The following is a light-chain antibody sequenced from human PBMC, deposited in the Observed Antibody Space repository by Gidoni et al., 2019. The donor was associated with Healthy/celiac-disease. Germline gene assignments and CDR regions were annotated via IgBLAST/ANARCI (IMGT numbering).Light chain of an antibody. Sequence: DIQMPQSPSTLSASVGDRVTITCRASQSISSWLAWYQQKPGKAPKLLIYKASSLESGVPSSFIGSGSGTEFTLTISSLQPDDFSTYYCQQYNSYLRTFGQGTKVEIK. J-gene: IGKJ1*01. CDR1: QSISSW. V-gene: IGKV1-5*03. CDR2: KAS. CDR3: QQYNSYLRT.